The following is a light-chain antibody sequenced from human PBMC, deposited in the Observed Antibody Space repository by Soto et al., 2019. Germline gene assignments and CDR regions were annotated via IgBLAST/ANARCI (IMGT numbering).Light chain of an antibody. CDR1: QSVSGTY. V-gene: IGKV3-20*01. CDR2: GAS. CDR3: QQYCSSPPFT. J-gene: IGKJ3*01. Sequence: EIVLTQSPATLSLSPGERATLSCRASQSVSGTYLAWYQQKPGQAPKLLIYGASSRATDIPDSFSGSGSGTDFTLTITRLEPEDVAVYYCQQYCSSPPFTFGPGTKVDIK.